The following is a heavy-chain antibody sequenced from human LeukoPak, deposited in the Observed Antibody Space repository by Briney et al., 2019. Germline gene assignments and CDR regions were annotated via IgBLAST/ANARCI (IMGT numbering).Heavy chain of an antibody. V-gene: IGHV4-4*07. D-gene: IGHD3-3*01. Sequence: SETLSLTCTVSGGSISSYYWSWIRQPAGKGLEIGRIYTSGSTNYNPSLKSRITMSVDTSKNQFSLKLSSVTAADTAVYYCARGTIFNWFDPWGQGTLVTVSS. CDR3: ARGTIFNWFDP. CDR1: GGSISSYY. CDR2: IYTSGST. J-gene: IGHJ5*02.